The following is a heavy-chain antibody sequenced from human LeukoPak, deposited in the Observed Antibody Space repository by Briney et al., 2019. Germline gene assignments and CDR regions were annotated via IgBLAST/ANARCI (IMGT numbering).Heavy chain of an antibody. CDR2: IYSGGST. CDR1: EFSVGSNY. CDR3: ARGDYDFWSGSETH. V-gene: IGHV3-66*01. D-gene: IGHD3-3*01. Sequence: GGSLRLSCAASEFSVGSNYMTWVRQAPGKGLEWVSLIYSGGSTYYADSVKGRFTISGDNSKNTLYLQMNSLRAEDTAVYYCARGDYDFWSGSETHWGQGTLVTISS. J-gene: IGHJ4*02.